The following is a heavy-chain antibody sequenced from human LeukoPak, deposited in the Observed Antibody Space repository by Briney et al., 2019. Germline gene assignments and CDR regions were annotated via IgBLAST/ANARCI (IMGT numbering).Heavy chain of an antibody. CDR3: ARVLGYCSGGSCYLRGYYYYGMDV. Sequence: SETLSLTCAAYGGSFSGYYWSWIRQPPGKGLEWIGEINHSGSTNYNPSLKSRVTISVDTSKNQFSLKLSSVTAADTAVYYCARVLGYCSGGSCYLRGYYYYGMDVWGQGTTVTVSS. D-gene: IGHD2-15*01. J-gene: IGHJ6*02. CDR2: INHSGST. V-gene: IGHV4-34*01. CDR1: GGSFSGYY.